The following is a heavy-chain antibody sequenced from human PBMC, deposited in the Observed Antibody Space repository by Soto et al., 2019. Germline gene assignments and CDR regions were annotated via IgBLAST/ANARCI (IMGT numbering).Heavy chain of an antibody. CDR3: ARDDVLMVYATNWFDP. J-gene: IGHJ5*02. Sequence: ASVKGACKASGYTLSSYGIGWVRQAPGQGLEWMGWISAYNGNTNYAQKLQGRVTMTTDTSTSTAYMELRSLRSDDTAVYYCARDDVLMVYATNWFDPWGQGTLVTVSS. CDR2: ISAYNGNT. V-gene: IGHV1-18*01. D-gene: IGHD2-8*01. CDR1: GYTLSSYG.